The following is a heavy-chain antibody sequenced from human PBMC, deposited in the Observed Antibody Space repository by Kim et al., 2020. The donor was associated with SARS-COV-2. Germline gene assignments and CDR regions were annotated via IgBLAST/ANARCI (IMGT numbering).Heavy chain of an antibody. CDR1: GITFSNYA. J-gene: IGHJ4*02. CDR3: ATGNSQYIIFYYFYF. V-gene: IGHV3-30-3*01. D-gene: IGHD2-15*01. CDR2: ISYDGNNK. Sequence: GGSLRLSCAASGITFSNYAMHWVRQAPGKGLEWVAVISYDGNNKYYADSVKGRFTISRDNSKSTLSVQMNSLRPEDTAAYFCATGNSQYIIFYYFYFWGQGALVTVSS.